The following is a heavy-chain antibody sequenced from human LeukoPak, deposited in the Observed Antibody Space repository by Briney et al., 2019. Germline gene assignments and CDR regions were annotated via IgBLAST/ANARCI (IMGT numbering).Heavy chain of an antibody. CDR2: IRDKANSYRT. CDR1: GFTFSDHY. V-gene: IGHV3-72*01. CDR3: ARSRPYSAFDY. Sequence: GGSLRLSCVASGFTFSDHYMDWVRQAPGKGLEWVARIRDKANSYRTEYAASVKGRLTISRDDSKNSLSLQMSSLMTEDTAFYYCARSRPYSAFDYWGQGILVTVSS. J-gene: IGHJ4*02. D-gene: IGHD1-26*01.